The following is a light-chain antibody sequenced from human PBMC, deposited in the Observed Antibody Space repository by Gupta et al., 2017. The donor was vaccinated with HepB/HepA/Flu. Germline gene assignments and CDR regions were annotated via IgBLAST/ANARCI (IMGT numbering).Light chain of an antibody. V-gene: IGLV3-19*01. CDR3: NSRDSSGNLPVV. CDR2: GKN. J-gene: IGLJ2*01. Sequence: SELTQDPAVSVALGQTVRITCQGDSLRSYYASWYQQKPGQAPVLVIYGKNNRPSGIPDRFSGSSSRNTASLASTGAQAEDEADYYCNSRDSSGNLPVVFGGGTKLTVL. CDR1: SLRSYY.